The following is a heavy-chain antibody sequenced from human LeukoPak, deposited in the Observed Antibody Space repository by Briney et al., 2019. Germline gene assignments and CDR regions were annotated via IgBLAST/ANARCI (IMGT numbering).Heavy chain of an antibody. CDR1: GFIFTNYA. CDR3: AKLGTLAGIPARHYFDY. D-gene: IGHD6-13*01. Sequence: GGSLRLSCEASGFIFTNYAMSWVRQAPGKGLEWVSSILSGGDITSYADSVRGRFTVSRDNSKNTLYLALNSLRAEDTAIYYCAKLGTLAGIPARHYFDYWGQGTLVTVSS. V-gene: IGHV3-23*01. J-gene: IGHJ4*02. CDR2: ILSGGDIT.